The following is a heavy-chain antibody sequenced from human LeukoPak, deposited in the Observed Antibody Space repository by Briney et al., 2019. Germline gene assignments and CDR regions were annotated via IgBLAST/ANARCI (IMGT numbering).Heavy chain of an antibody. V-gene: IGHV3-30*02. CDR2: VRYDGSNK. J-gene: IGHJ4*02. Sequence: PGGSLRLSCAASGFTFSSYGMHWVRQAPGKGLEWVAVVRYDGSNKYYADSVKGRFTISRDNSKNTLYLQMNSLRAEDTAVYYCSKDMSPLAPATIGDYWGQGTLVTVSS. D-gene: IGHD3-10*02. CDR1: GFTFSSYG. CDR3: SKDMSPLAPATIGDY.